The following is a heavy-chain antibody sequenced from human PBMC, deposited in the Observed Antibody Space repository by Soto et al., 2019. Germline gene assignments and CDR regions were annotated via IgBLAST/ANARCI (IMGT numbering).Heavy chain of an antibody. CDR1: GYTFTSYG. D-gene: IGHD3-22*01. CDR3: ARVYYYDSSGYYGTRPPDY. J-gene: IGHJ4*02. V-gene: IGHV1-18*01. CDR2: ISAYNGNT. Sequence: GASVKVSCKASGYTFTSYGISWVRQAPGQGLERKGWISAYNGNTNYAQKLQGRVTMTTGTSTSTAYMELRSLRSDDTAVYYCARVYYYDSSGYYGTRPPDYWGQGTLVTVSS.